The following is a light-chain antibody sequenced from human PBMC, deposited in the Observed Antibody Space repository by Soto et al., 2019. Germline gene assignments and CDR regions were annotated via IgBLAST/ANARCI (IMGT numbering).Light chain of an antibody. Sequence: QSVLTQPPSVSAAPGQKVTISCSGSSSNIEDNYVSWYQQLPGTVPKVLIYETNKRPSAIPDRFTGSKSGTSATLGITGLQTGDEADYYCGTWDSFLIVAVFDGGTKVTVL. CDR2: ETN. CDR3: GTWDSFLIVAV. J-gene: IGLJ3*02. CDR1: SSNIEDNY. V-gene: IGLV1-51*02.